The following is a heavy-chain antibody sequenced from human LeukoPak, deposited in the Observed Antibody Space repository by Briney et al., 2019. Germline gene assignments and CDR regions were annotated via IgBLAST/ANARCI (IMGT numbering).Heavy chain of an antibody. V-gene: IGHV1-46*01. CDR3: ARDHRPGIVGATLEVDC. Sequence: ASVKVSGKASGYTFTSYYMHWVRQAPGQGLEWMGIINPSGGSISYAQKFQGRVTMTRDTSTNTVYMELSRLRSEDTAMYYCARDHRPGIVGATLEVDCWGQGTLVTVSS. CDR2: INPSGGSI. J-gene: IGHJ4*02. CDR1: GYTFTSYY. D-gene: IGHD1-26*01.